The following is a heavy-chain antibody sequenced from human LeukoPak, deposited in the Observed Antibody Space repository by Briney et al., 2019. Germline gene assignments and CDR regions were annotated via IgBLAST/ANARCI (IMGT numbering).Heavy chain of an antibody. V-gene: IGHV4-59*01. CDR1: GGSISSYY. CDR2: IYYSGST. J-gene: IGHJ6*02. Sequence: PSETLSLTCTVSGGSISSYYWSWIRQPPGKGLEWIGYIYYSGSTNYNPSLKSRVTMSVDTSKNQFSLKLSSVTAADTAVYYCARSTVYYYYGMDVWGQGTTVTVSS. CDR3: ARSTVYYYYGMDV. D-gene: IGHD4-17*01.